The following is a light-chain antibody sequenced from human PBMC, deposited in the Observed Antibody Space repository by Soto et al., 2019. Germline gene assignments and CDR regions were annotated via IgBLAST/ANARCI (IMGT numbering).Light chain of an antibody. V-gene: IGKV1-39*01. CDR1: QHIRNY. J-gene: IGKJ4*01. CDR2: GAS. CDR3: QQSYSSPLT. Sequence: DIPMTQSPSSLSASIGDRITITCRASQHIRNYLHWYQQKPGKAPNLLIYGASNLQRGVPSRFSGGGSGTDFTLTIDSLQPEDFANYFCQQSYSSPLTFGGGTKVEI.